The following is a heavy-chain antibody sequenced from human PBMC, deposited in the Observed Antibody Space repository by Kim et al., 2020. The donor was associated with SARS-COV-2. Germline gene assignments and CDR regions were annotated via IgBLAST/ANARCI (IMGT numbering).Heavy chain of an antibody. D-gene: IGHD6-19*01. J-gene: IGHJ4*02. CDR2: ISDSGST. CDR1: PGSISRYY. Sequence: SETLSLTCTVSPGSISRYYWNWIRQPPGKGLEWIGYISDSGSTNYNPSLKSRVTLSVDTSKNQFFLKLTSVTAADTAVYYCARASSAYTSGWLLYYFDYWGQGTLVTVSS. V-gene: IGHV4-59*01. CDR3: ARASSAYTSGWLLYYFDY.